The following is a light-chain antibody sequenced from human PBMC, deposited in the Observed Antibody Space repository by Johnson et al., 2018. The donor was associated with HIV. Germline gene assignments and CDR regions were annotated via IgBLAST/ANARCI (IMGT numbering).Light chain of an antibody. CDR3: GTWVGSLSACV. CDR2: ENN. Sequence: QSVLTQPPSVSAAPGQKVTISCSGSSSDMGNYAVSWYQQLPGTAPKLLIYENNKRPSGIPARFSGSKSGTSATLGITGLQTGDEADYYCGTWVGSLSACVSGTGTRVTVL. J-gene: IGLJ1*01. V-gene: IGLV1-51*02. CDR1: SSDMGNYA.